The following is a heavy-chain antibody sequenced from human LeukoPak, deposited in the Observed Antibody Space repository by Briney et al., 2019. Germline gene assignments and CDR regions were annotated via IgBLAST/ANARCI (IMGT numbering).Heavy chain of an antibody. CDR3: ARGRSYGFDFDS. J-gene: IGHJ4*02. CDR1: GVSINTCCYY. Sequence: PSETLSLTCAVSGVSINTCCYYWSRIRQPPGKGLEWIGYKYYSGSTRYNSSLRSRLTISLDTSNNQFSLRLSSVTAADTAVYYCARGRSYGFDFDSWGPGTLVIVSS. D-gene: IGHD5-18*01. V-gene: IGHV4-61*01. CDR2: KYYSGST.